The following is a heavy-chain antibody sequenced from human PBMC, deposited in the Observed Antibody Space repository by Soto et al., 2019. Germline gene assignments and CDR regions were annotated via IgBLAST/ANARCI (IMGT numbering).Heavy chain of an antibody. V-gene: IGHV3-48*01. CDR3: ARDSGSPDAFDI. D-gene: IGHD1-26*01. J-gene: IGHJ3*02. Sequence: EVQLVESGGGLVQPGGSLRLSCAASGFIFNSYTMNWVRQAPGKGLEWVSYISSSSSTIYYADSVKGRFTISRDNAKNSLYLQMNSLSVEDTAVYYCARDSGSPDAFDIWGQGTMVTVSS. CDR2: ISSSSSTI. CDR1: GFIFNSYT.